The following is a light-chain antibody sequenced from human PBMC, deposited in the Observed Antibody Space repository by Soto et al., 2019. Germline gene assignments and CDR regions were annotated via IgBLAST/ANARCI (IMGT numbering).Light chain of an antibody. CDR3: QQRSNWPSWT. Sequence: EIVLTQSPATLSLSPGERATLSCRASQSVSSYLAWYQQKPGQAPRLLIYDASNRATGIPARFSGSGSGTDFTLTISILEPEDFAVYYCQQRSNWPSWTFGQGTKVDIK. CDR2: DAS. V-gene: IGKV3-11*01. CDR1: QSVSSY. J-gene: IGKJ1*01.